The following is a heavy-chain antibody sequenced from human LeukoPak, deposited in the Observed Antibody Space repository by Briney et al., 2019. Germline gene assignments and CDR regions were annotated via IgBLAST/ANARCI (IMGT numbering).Heavy chain of an antibody. CDR3: ARGSESSGWYSSFDY. J-gene: IGHJ4*02. CDR2: IKSDGSGT. V-gene: IGHV3-74*01. Sequence: GGSLSLSWTASGFTFSSYWMHWVRQAPGKGLVWVGRIKSDGSGTIYADSVKGRFTISRDNAKNTLYLQMNSLRAEDTAVYYCARGSESSGWYSSFDYWGQGTLVTVSS. CDR1: GFTFSSYW. D-gene: IGHD6-19*01.